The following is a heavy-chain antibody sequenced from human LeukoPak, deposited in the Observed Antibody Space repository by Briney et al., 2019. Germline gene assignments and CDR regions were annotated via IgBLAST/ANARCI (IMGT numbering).Heavy chain of an antibody. CDR1: GFTFSSYS. Sequence: PGGSLRLSCAASGFTFSSYSMSWVRQAPGKGLEWVSTISGSGGGTYYADSVKGRFTISRDNSKNTLYLQMNSLRADDTALYYCAKDSTTLTTIDYWGQGTLVTVSS. V-gene: IGHV3-23*01. CDR2: ISGSGGGT. D-gene: IGHD4-17*01. CDR3: AKDSTTLTTIDY. J-gene: IGHJ4*02.